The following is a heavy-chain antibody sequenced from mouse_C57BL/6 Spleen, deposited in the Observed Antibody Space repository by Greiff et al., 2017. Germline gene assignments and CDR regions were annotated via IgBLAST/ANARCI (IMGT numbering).Heavy chain of an antibody. V-gene: IGHV1-9*01. CDR1: GYTFTGYW. CDR2: ILPGSGST. J-gene: IGHJ4*01. CDR3: ARLYYYGSSYAMDY. Sequence: QVQLQQSGAELMKPGASVKLSCKATGYTFTGYWIEWVKQRPGHGLEWIGEILPGSGSTTYNEKFKGKATFTVATSSNTAYLQLISLTTEDSAIYYCARLYYYGSSYAMDYWGQGTSVTVSS. D-gene: IGHD1-1*01.